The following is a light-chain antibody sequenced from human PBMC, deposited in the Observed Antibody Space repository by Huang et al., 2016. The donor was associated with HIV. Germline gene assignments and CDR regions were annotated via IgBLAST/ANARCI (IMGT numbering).Light chain of an antibody. CDR3: QQLNSYPEGFT. CDR1: QGISSY. CDR2: AAS. J-gene: IGKJ3*01. V-gene: IGKV1-9*01. Sequence: IQLTQSPSSLSASVGDRVTITCRASQGISSYLAWYQQKPGKAPKLLIYAASTLQSGVPSRLSGSGSGTEFTLTISSLQPEDFATYYCQQLNSYPEGFTFGPGTKVDIK.